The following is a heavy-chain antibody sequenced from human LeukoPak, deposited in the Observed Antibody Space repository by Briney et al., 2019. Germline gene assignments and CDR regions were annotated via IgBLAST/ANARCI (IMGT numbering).Heavy chain of an antibody. CDR1: GGTFSSYA. D-gene: IGHD3-3*01. Sequence: GASVKVSCKASGGTFSSYAISWVRQAPGQGLEWMGGIIPILGTANYAQKFQGRVTITADESTSTAYMELSSLRSEDTAVYYCAFGDYDFWSGYYRPLMDYYYGMDVWGQGTTVTVSS. V-gene: IGHV1-69*13. CDR2: IIPILGTA. CDR3: AFGDYDFWSGYYRPLMDYYYGMDV. J-gene: IGHJ6*02.